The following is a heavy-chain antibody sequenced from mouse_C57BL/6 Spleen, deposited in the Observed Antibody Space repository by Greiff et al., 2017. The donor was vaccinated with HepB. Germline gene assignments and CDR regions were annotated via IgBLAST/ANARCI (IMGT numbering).Heavy chain of an antibody. CDR2: INPNNGGT. CDR1: GYTFTDYY. V-gene: IGHV1-26*01. J-gene: IGHJ3*01. Sequence: EVQLQQSGPELVKPGASVKISCKASGYTFTDYYMNWVKQSHGKSLEWIGDINPNNGGTSYNQKFKGKATLTVDKSSSTAYMELRSLTSEDSAVYYCARGGLRPWFAYWGQGTLVTVSA. CDR3: ARGGLRPWFAY. D-gene: IGHD2-4*01.